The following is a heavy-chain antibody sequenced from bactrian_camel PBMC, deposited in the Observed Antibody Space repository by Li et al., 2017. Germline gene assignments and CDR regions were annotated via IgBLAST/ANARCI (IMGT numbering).Heavy chain of an antibody. D-gene: IGHD6*01. CDR1: GYTYSSNC. CDR3: AEGRGSRGEHCYSLNY. V-gene: IGHV3S1*01. Sequence: HVQLVESGGGSVQPGGSLRLSCDASGYTYSSNCMGWLRQAPGKEREGVAGIYTGGGDGHYADAVKGRFTISQDSARNTVYPQMNNLQPEDTATYYCAEGRGSRGEHCYSLNYWGQGTQVTVS. J-gene: IGHJ4*01. CDR2: IYTGGGDG.